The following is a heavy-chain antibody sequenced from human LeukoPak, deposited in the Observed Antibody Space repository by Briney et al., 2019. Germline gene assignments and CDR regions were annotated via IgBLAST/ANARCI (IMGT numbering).Heavy chain of an antibody. CDR1: GSTFSSYW. V-gene: IGHV3-7*01. D-gene: IGHD6-13*01. CDR2: IKQDGSEK. Sequence: PGGSLRLSCAASGSTFSSYWMSWVRQAPGKGLEWVANIKQDGSEKFYVDSVKGRFTISRDNAKNSLYLQMNSLRAEDTAVYYCAREYSSSWYTARLYFDYWGQETLVTVSS. CDR3: AREYSSSWYTARLYFDY. J-gene: IGHJ4*02.